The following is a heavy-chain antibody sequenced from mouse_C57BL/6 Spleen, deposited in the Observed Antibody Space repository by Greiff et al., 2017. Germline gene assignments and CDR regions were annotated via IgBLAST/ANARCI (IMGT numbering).Heavy chain of an antibody. CDR1: GFTFSSYT. J-gene: IGHJ4*01. CDR2: ISGGGGNT. CDR3: ARQDYYGSRYAMDY. D-gene: IGHD1-1*01. V-gene: IGHV5-9*01. Sequence: DVKLVESGGGLVKPGGSLKLSCAASGFTFSSYTMSWVRQTPEKRLEWVATISGGGGNTYYPDSVKGRFTISRDNAKNTLYLQMSSLRSEDTALYYCARQDYYGSRYAMDYWGRGTSVTVSS.